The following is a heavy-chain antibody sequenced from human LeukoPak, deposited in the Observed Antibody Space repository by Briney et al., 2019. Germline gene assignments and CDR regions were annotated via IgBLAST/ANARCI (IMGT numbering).Heavy chain of an antibody. V-gene: IGHV1-18*01. CDR1: GYTFTSYD. Sequence: GASVKVSCKASGYTFTSYDINWVRQATGQGLEWMGWMNPNSGNTNYAQKLQGRVTMTTDTSTSTAYMELRSLRSDDTAVYYCARNPFSIDYWGQGTLVTVSS. D-gene: IGHD2/OR15-2a*01. CDR2: MNPNSGNT. J-gene: IGHJ4*02. CDR3: ARNPFSIDY.